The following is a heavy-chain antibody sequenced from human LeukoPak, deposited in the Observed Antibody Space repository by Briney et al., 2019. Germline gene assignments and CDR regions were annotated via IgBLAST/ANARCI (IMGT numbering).Heavy chain of an antibody. CDR1: GFTFSSYS. J-gene: IGHJ6*02. CDR2: ISSSSSTI. V-gene: IGHV3-48*01. CDR3: ARVRRIAVAGTRGHYYYGMDV. Sequence: HPGGSLRLSCAASGFTFSSYSMNWVRQAPGKGLEWVSYISSSSSTIYYADSVKGRFTISRDNAKNSLYLQMNSLRAEDTAVYYCARVRRIAVAGTRGHYYYGMDVWGQGTTVTVSS. D-gene: IGHD6-19*01.